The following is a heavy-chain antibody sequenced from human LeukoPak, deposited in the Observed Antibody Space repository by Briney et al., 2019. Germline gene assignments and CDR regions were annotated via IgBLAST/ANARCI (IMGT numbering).Heavy chain of an antibody. CDR2: FDPEDGET. V-gene: IGHV1-24*01. J-gene: IGHJ5*02. Sequence: ASVKVSCKVSGYTLTELSMHWVRQAPGKGLEWMGGFDPEDGETIYAQKFQGRVTMTEDTSTDTVYMELSSLRSEDTAVYYCATGPMGQQLARVFDPWGQGTLVTVSS. D-gene: IGHD6-13*01. CDR1: GYTLTELS. CDR3: ATGPMGQQLARVFDP.